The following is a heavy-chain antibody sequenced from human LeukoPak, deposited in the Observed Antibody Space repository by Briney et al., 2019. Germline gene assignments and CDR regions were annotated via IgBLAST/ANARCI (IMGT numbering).Heavy chain of an antibody. CDR1: GYTLTKLS. Sequence: ASMKVSCKVSGYTLTKLSMHWVRQAPGKGLEWMEGFDPEDGETIYAQKFQGRVTMTEATSTDTAYMALSSLRSEDTAVYYCATWIGTTKFDYWGQGTLVTVSS. J-gene: IGHJ4*02. V-gene: IGHV1-24*01. D-gene: IGHD1-1*01. CDR2: FDPEDGET. CDR3: ATWIGTTKFDY.